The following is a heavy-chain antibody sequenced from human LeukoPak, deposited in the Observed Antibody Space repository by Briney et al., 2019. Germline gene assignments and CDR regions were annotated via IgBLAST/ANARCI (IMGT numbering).Heavy chain of an antibody. J-gene: IGHJ4*02. CDR3: AKSLLVVVPAALDY. CDR1: GFIFSSYA. D-gene: IGHD2-2*01. V-gene: IGHV3-23*01. CDR2: ISGSGGST. Sequence: GGSLRLSCAASGFIFSSYAMSWVRQAPGKGLEWVSAISGSGGSTYYADSVKGRFTISRDNSKNTLYLQMNSLRAEDTAVYYCAKSLLVVVPAALDYWGQGTLVTVSS.